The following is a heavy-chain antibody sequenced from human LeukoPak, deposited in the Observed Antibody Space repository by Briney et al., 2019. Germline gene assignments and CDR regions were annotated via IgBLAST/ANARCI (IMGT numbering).Heavy chain of an antibody. Sequence: GGSLRLSCAASGFTFSSYSMNWVRQAPGKGLEWVSYISSSSSTIYYADSVKGRFTISRDNAKNSLYLQMNSLRAEDTAVYYCARFRRSSTSCYCFDYWGQGTLVTVSS. CDR2: ISSSSSTI. CDR1: GFTFSSYS. CDR3: ARFRRSSTSCYCFDY. J-gene: IGHJ4*02. V-gene: IGHV3-48*01. D-gene: IGHD2-2*01.